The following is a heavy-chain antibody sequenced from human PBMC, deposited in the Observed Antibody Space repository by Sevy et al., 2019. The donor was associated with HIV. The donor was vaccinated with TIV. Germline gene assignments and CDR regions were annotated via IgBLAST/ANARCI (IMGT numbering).Heavy chain of an antibody. CDR3: VSLFLSYRSGWSYFDY. Sequence: GGSLRLSCAISGFTVNDKYIIWVRQAPGKGLEWVSVIFSSGSTYYADSAKGRFTISRDNSKNTVDLQMNSVRAEDTAAYDCVSLFLSYRSGWSYFDYWGQGTLVTVSS. J-gene: IGHJ4*02. D-gene: IGHD6-19*01. CDR2: IFSSGST. CDR1: GFTVNDKY. V-gene: IGHV3-66*02.